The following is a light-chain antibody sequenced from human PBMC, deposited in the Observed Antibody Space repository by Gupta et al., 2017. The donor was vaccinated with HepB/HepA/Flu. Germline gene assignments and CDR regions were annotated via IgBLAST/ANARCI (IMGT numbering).Light chain of an antibody. CDR2: DAS. CDR1: QDISNY. Sequence: DIQMTQSPSSLSASVGDRVTITCQASQDISNYLNWYQQKPGKAPKLLIYDASNLETGVPSRFSGSGSGTDFTFNISSLKTEDVATYYCKQDVQPPRTFGQGTKVEIK. V-gene: IGKV1-33*01. J-gene: IGKJ2*02. CDR3: KQDVQPPRT.